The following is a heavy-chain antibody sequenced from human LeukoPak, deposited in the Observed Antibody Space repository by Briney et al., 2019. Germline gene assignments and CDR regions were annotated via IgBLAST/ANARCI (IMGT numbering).Heavy chain of an antibody. CDR3: ARGPHGDYTFDY. J-gene: IGHJ4*02. D-gene: IGHD4-17*01. Sequence: ASVKVSCKASGYTFTGYHMHWVRQAPGQGLEWMGRINPNSGDTNYAQKFQGRVTMTRDTSISTAYMELSRLRSDDTAVYYCARGPHGDYTFDYWGQGTLVTVSS. CDR2: INPNSGDT. V-gene: IGHV1-2*06. CDR1: GYTFTGYH.